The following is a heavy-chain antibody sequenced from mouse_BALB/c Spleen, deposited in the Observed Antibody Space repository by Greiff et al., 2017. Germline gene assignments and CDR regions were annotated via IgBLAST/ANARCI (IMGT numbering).Heavy chain of an antibody. CDR1: GYTFTDYE. V-gene: IGHV1-15*01. Sequence: QVHVKQSGAELVRPGASVTLSCKASGYTFTDYEMHWVKQTPVHGLEWIGAIDPETGGTAYNQKFKGKATLTADKSSSTAYMELRSLTSEDSAVYYCTRDGYYPRYFDVWGAGTTVTVSS. J-gene: IGHJ1*01. D-gene: IGHD2-3*01. CDR2: IDPETGGT. CDR3: TRDGYYPRYFDV.